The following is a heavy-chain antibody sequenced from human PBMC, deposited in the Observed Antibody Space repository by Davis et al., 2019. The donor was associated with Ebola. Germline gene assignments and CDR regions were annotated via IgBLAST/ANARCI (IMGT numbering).Heavy chain of an antibody. CDR3: ARDLTGYFSSGMDV. V-gene: IGHV3-43*02. Sequence: GESLKISCAASGFTFDDYAMHWVRQAPGKGLEWVSLISGDGGSTYYADSVKGRFTISRDNAKNSLYLQMNSLRAEDTAVYYCARDLTGYFSSGMDVWGQGTTVTVSS. D-gene: IGHD3-9*01. J-gene: IGHJ6*02. CDR1: GFTFDDYA. CDR2: ISGDGGST.